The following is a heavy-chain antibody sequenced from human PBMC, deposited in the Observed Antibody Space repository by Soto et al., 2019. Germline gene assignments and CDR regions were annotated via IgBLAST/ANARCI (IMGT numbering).Heavy chain of an antibody. CDR1: GYTFTSYY. D-gene: IGHD3-10*01. CDR3: AREDYYGSGSRYYGMDV. Sequence: QVQLVQSGAEVKKPGASVKVSCKASGYTFTSYYMHWVRQAPGQGLEWMGIINPSGGSTSYAQKLQGRVTMTSDTSTSTVYMELSSLRSEDTAVYYCAREDYYGSGSRYYGMDVWGQGTTVTVSS. V-gene: IGHV1-46*03. J-gene: IGHJ6*02. CDR2: INPSGGST.